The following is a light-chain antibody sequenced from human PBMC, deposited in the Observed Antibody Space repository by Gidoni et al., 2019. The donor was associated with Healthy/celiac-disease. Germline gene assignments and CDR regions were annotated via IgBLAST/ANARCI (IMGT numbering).Light chain of an antibody. CDR3: QQYNSEVT. CDR2: GAS. Sequence: EMVMTQSPATLSVSPGERATLSCRASQSVSSNLAWYQQKPGQAPRLLIYGASTRATGIPARFSGSGSGTEFTLTISSLQSEDFAVYYCQQYNSEVTFGQXTRLEIK. V-gene: IGKV3-15*01. CDR1: QSVSSN. J-gene: IGKJ5*01.